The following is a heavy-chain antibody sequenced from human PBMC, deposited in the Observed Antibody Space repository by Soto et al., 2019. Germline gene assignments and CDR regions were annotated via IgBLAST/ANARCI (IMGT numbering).Heavy chain of an antibody. CDR2: TIPIFGTA. V-gene: IGHV1-69*01. CDR1: GGTFSSYA. J-gene: IGHJ6*02. D-gene: IGHD6-19*01. CDR3: ARDLLWQWLPRPYYYGMDV. Sequence: QVQLVQSGAEVKKPGSSVKVSCKASGGTFSSYAISWVRQAPGQGLEWMGGTIPIFGTANYAQKFQGRVTITADESTSTAYMELSSLRSEDTAVYYCARDLLWQWLPRPYYYGMDVWGQGTTVTVSS.